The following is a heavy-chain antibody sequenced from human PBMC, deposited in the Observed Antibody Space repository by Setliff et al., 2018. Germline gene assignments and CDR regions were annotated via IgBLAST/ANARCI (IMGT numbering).Heavy chain of an antibody. D-gene: IGHD3-10*01. Sequence: PSETLSLTCTVSGGSISGYYWSWIRQPPGKELEWIGYIYYTGTNNYNPSLKSRVTISVDTSKNQFSLKLSSVTAADTALYYCAKADEGPRKASGSYYPLLRFDPWGQGTLVTVSS. CDR2: IYYTGTN. CDR3: AKADEGPRKASGSYYPLLRFDP. J-gene: IGHJ5*02. V-gene: IGHV4-59*01. CDR1: GGSISGYY.